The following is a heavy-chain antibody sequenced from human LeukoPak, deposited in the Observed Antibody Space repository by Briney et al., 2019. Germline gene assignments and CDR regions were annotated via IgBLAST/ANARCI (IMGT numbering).Heavy chain of an antibody. CDR3: ARDRTHCSGTSCPSHYFDY. CDR1: GGSISSGGYY. J-gene: IGHJ4*02. Sequence: SETLSLTCTVSGGSISSGGYYWSWIRQHPGKGLEWIGYMYYSGSTYDNPSLKSRVTISVDTSKNQFSLKLSSVTAADTAVYYCARDRTHCSGTSCPSHYFDYWGRGTLVTVSS. D-gene: IGHD2-2*01. V-gene: IGHV4-31*03. CDR2: MYYSGST.